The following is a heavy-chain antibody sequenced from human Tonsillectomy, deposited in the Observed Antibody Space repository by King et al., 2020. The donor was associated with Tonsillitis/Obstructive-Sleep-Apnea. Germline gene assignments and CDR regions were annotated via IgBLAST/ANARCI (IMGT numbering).Heavy chain of an antibody. CDR3: AKGAGSENTAIITYAFDM. CDR1: GFTFSSYA. V-gene: IGHV3-23*04. CDR2: ISGSGGST. J-gene: IGHJ3*02. D-gene: IGHD5-18*01. Sequence: VQLVESGGGLVQPGGSLRLSCAASGFTFSSYAMSWVRQAPGKGLEWVSTISGSGGSTYYADSVKGRFTISRDNSKNMLYVQTNSLRAEDTAVYYCAKGAGSENTAIITYAFDMWGQGTLVTVSS.